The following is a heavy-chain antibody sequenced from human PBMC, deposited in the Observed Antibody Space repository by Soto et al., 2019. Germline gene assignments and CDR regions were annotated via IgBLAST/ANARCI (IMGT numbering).Heavy chain of an antibody. V-gene: IGHV1-69*01. D-gene: IGHD5-12*01. CDR3: ASGVREYSSAPPHF. J-gene: IGHJ4*02. CDR1: GGSFSTHV. CDR2: IIPVFGTT. Sequence: QVXLVQSGAEVKKPGSSVTVSCKAFGGSFSTHVVNWVRQAPGQGLEWVGLIIPVFGTTDYAQHFQGRVTITADESTRTAFLEVSSLRSEDTAVYYCASGVREYSSAPPHFWGQGTLVSVSS.